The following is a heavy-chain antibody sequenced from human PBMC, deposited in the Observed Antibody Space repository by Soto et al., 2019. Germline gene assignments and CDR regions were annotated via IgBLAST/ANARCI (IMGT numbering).Heavy chain of an antibody. D-gene: IGHD3-16*01. Sequence: QVLLVQSGAEVKKPGASVKVSCKASGYTFTNFGISWVRQAPGQGLEWMGWISAYNGNTNYAQNFQGRVPMTTHTSTSTANMERRSLRSDDTAVYYWARGGTPIDYWGQGTLGTVSS. V-gene: IGHV1-18*01. J-gene: IGHJ4*02. CDR2: ISAYNGNT. CDR1: GYTFTNFG. CDR3: ARGGTPIDY.